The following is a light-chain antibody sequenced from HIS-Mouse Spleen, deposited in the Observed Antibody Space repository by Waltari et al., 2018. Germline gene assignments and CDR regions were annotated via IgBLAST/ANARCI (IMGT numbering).Light chain of an antibody. J-gene: IGKJ3*01. CDR1: QSVSSSY. Sequence: EIVLTQSPGTLPLSPGERATLSCRASQSVSSSYLAWYQQKPGQAPRLLIYGASSRATGIPDRFSGSGSGTDFTLTISRLEPEDFAVYYCQQYGSSPPTFGPGTKVDIK. CDR2: GAS. V-gene: IGKV3-20*01. CDR3: QQYGSSPPT.